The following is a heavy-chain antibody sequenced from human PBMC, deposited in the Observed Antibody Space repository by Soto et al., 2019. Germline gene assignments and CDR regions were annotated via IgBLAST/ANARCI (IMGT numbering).Heavy chain of an antibody. Sequence: EVQLLESGGGLVQPGGSLKLSCAASGFPFSGYSLSWVRQTPGKGLEWVAGISGTGYSRYHADSVMGRFSISRDNFKSPLYLELSSLRAEDTALYYCAKSRGDSWPTYFFDLWGQGTLVTVSS. V-gene: IGHV3-23*01. CDR2: ISGTGYSR. D-gene: IGHD6-13*01. J-gene: IGHJ4*02. CDR1: GFPFSGYS. CDR3: AKSRGDSWPTYFFDL.